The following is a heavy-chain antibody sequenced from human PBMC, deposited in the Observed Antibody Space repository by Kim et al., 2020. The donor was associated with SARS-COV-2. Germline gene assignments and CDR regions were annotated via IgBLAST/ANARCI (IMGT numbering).Heavy chain of an antibody. CDR2: IKSKTDGGTT. Sequence: GGSLRLSCAASGFTFSNAWMSWVRQAPGKGLEWVGRIKSKTDGGTTDYAAPVKGRFTISRDDSKNTLYLQMNSLKTEDTAVYYCTTDNPSNYDYVWGTILGAFDIWGQGTMVTVSS. CDR3: TTDNPSNYDYVWGTILGAFDI. D-gene: IGHD3-16*01. V-gene: IGHV3-15*01. J-gene: IGHJ3*02. CDR1: GFTFSNAW.